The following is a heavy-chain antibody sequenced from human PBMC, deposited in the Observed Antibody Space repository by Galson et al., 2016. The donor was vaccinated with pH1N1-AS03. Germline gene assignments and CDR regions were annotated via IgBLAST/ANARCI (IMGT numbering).Heavy chain of an antibody. V-gene: IGHV3-43*01. CDR3: AKERNRISDS. CDR2: FSWDGVTT. CDR1: GFTFHDYT. J-gene: IGHJ4*02. D-gene: IGHD2-15*01. Sequence: SLRLSCAASGFTFHDYTMHWVRQVPGKGLEWVSLFSWDGVTTFYADSVKGRFAISRDNSQNPLYLQMNSLRIEDTAFYYCAKERNRISDSWGQGTLVTVSS.